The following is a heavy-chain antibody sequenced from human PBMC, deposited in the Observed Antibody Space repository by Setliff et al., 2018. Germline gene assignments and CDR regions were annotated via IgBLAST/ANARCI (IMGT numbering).Heavy chain of an antibody. CDR3: AREGVDTRSSTDYRYYMDL. V-gene: IGHV4-59*01. Sequence: NPSETLSLTCTVSGGSISTFYWSWIRQSPEKGLEWIAYIHYSGSTNQNPSLKSRVTISLDTPKNQFSLKLSYTTAADTAVYYCAREGVDTRSSTDYRYYMDLWGKGTTVTVSS. D-gene: IGHD5-18*01. CDR1: GGSISTFY. J-gene: IGHJ6*03. CDR2: IHYSGST.